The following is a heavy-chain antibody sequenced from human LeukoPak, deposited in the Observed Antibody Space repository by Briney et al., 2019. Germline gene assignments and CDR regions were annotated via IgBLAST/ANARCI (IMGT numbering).Heavy chain of an antibody. CDR1: GFTFSSYA. CDR3: AKGDGQWLVRWFDP. J-gene: IGHJ5*02. D-gene: IGHD6-19*01. CDR2: ISGSGGST. V-gene: IGHV3-23*01. Sequence: GGSLRLSCAASGFTFSSYAMSWVRQAPGKGLEWASAISGSGGSTYYADSVKGRFTISRDNSKNTLYLQMNSLRAEDTAVYYCAKGDGQWLVRWFDPWGQGTLVTVSS.